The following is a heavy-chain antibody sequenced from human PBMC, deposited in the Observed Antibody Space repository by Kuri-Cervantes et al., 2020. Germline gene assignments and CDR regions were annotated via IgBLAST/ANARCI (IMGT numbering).Heavy chain of an antibody. CDR2: ISSSSSYI. CDR3: AKSKFYNYPTHYEYFQH. Sequence: LSLTCAASGFTFSRYSMNWVRQAPGKGLEWVSSISSSSSYIYYADSVKGRFTLSRDNSKNTLYLQMNSLRAEDTAVYYCAKSKFYNYPTHYEYFQHWGQGTLVTVSS. CDR1: GFTFSRYS. J-gene: IGHJ1*01. D-gene: IGHD1-20*01. V-gene: IGHV3-21*04.